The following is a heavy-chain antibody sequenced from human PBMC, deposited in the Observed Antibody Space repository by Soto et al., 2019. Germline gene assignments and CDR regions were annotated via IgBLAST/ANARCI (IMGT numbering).Heavy chain of an antibody. CDR1: GFTFSSYE. CDR2: ISSSGSTI. J-gene: IGHJ6*02. CDR3: ARSEAIWSGYYSYYYGMDV. D-gene: IGHD3-3*01. Sequence: LGGSLRLSCAASGFTFSSYEMNWVRQAPGKGLEWVSYISSSGSTIYYADSVKGRFTISRDNAKNSLYLQMNSLRAEDTAAYYCARSEAIWSGYYSYYYGMDVWGQGTTVTVSS. V-gene: IGHV3-48*03.